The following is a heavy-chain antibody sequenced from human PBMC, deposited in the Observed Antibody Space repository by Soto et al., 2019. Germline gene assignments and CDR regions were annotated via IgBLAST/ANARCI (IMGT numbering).Heavy chain of an antibody. CDR2: ISGSGGST. CDR3: AKGYATALDP. J-gene: IGHJ5*02. Sequence: PGGSLRLSCAASGFTFSSYAMSWVRQAPGKGLEWVSTISGSGGSTYYADSVKGRFTISRDNSKNTLYLQMNSLRVEDTAIYYCAKGYATALDPWGQGTLVTVSS. CDR1: GFTFSSYA. V-gene: IGHV3-23*01. D-gene: IGHD2-2*01.